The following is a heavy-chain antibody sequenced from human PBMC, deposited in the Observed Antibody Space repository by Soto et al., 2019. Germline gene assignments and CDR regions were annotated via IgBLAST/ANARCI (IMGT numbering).Heavy chain of an antibody. CDR1: GFTFSGYW. Sequence: EVQLVESGGGLVQPGGSLRLSCAASGFTFSGYWMHWVRQAPGKGRVWVSRINRDVSSTSYADSVMGRFTISRDNAKNPRYRQMNSLSAEDTAVYYCARGGPYAAADAFDIWGQGTVVTVSS. V-gene: IGHV3-74*01. J-gene: IGHJ3*02. CDR2: INRDVSST. D-gene: IGHD2-2*01. CDR3: ARGGPYAAADAFDI.